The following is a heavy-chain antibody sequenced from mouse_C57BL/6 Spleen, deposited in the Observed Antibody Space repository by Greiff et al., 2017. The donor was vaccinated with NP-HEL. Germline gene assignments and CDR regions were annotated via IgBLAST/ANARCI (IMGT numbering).Heavy chain of an antibody. CDR1: GFTFSDYY. D-gene: IGHD1-1*02. CDR3: ARHGGYYRYFDV. J-gene: IGHJ1*03. CDR2: ISNGGGST. Sequence: EVKLVESGGGLVQPGGSLKLSCAASGFTFSDYYMYWVRQTPEKRLEWVAYISNGGGSTYYPDTVKGRFPISRDNAKNTLYLQMSRLKSEDTAMYYCARHGGYYRYFDVWGTGTTVTVSS. V-gene: IGHV5-12*01.